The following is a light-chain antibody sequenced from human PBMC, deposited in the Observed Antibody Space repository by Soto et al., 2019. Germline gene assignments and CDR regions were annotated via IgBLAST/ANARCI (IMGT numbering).Light chain of an antibody. CDR2: DDS. Sequence: SYELTQPPSVSVAPGQTASITCGGNTIGTKSVHWYQLKPGQAPVMVVHDDSDRPSGIPERFSGSNFGNTATLTISGVEAGDEADYYCSSHAGINNVVFGGGTKVTVL. CDR3: SSHAGINNVV. V-gene: IGLV3-21*02. J-gene: IGLJ3*02. CDR1: TIGTKS.